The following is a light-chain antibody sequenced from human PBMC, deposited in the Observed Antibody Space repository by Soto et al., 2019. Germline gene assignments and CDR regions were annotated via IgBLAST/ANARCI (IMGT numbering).Light chain of an antibody. V-gene: IGLV2-14*01. J-gene: IGLJ1*01. CDR2: DVT. CDR3: CSYTTSNTRQIV. Sequence: QSALTQPASVSGSPGQSITISCTGTSSDVVGYNYVSWYQQQPGKAPKFMIYDVTNRPSGVSNRFSGSKSGNTASLTISGLQAEDEADYYCCSYTTSNTRQIVFGTGTKVTVL. CDR1: SSDVVGYNY.